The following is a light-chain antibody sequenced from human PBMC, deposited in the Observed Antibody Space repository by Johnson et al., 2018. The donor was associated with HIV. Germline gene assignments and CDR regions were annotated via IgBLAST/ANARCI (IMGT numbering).Light chain of an antibody. CDR1: SSNIGNNY. V-gene: IGLV1-51*01. CDR2: DNN. J-gene: IGLJ1*01. Sequence: QLVLTQPPSVSAAPGQKVTISCSGSSSNIGNNYVSWYQQLPGTAPKLLIYDNNKRPSGIPDRFSGSKSGTSGTLGITGLQTGDEADYYCGTWDSSLSTGVFGTGTQVTVL. CDR3: GTWDSSLSTGV.